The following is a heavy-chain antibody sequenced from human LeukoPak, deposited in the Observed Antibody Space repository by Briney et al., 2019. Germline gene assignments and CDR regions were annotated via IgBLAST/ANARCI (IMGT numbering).Heavy chain of an antibody. CDR1: GGSFSGYF. J-gene: IGHJ4*02. V-gene: IGHV4-34*01. Sequence: SETLSLTCVVYGGSFSGYFWSWIRQPPGKGLGWIGEITPSGSTNYSPSLKSRVSISIDTSKKKLSLRLTSVTAADSAVYYCASSFYHDSRDYWGQGTLVTVSS. CDR2: ITPSGST. D-gene: IGHD3-22*01. CDR3: ASSFYHDSRDY.